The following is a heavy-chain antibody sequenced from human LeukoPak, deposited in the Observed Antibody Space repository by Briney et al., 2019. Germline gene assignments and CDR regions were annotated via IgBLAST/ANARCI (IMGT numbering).Heavy chain of an antibody. Sequence: PGRSLRLSCAASGFTFSSYGMHWVRQAPGKGLEWVAVISYDGSNKYYADSVKGRFTISRDNSKNTLYLQMNSLRAKDTAVYYCAKGTSAFDIWGQGTMVTVSS. CDR3: AKGTSAFDI. CDR2: ISYDGSNK. CDR1: GFTFSSYG. D-gene: IGHD1-1*01. V-gene: IGHV3-30*18. J-gene: IGHJ3*02.